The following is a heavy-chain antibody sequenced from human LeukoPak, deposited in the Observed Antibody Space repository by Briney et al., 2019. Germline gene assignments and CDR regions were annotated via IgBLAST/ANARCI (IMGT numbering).Heavy chain of an antibody. J-gene: IGHJ4*02. V-gene: IGHV4-38-2*02. CDR1: GYSISSGYY. CDR2: IYHSGST. Sequence: SETLSLTCTVSGYSISSGYYWGWIRQPPGKGLEWIGSIYHSGSTYYNPSLKSRVTISVDTSKNQFSLKLSSVTAADTAVYYCARTSIAARSFDYWGQGTLVTVSS. D-gene: IGHD6-6*01. CDR3: ARTSIAARSFDY.